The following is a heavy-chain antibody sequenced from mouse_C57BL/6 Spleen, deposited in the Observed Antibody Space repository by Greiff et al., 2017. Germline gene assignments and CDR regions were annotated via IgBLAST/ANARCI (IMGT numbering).Heavy chain of an antibody. CDR2: IDPSDSYT. CDR3: ARSTTVVATPYWYFDV. CDR1: GYTFTSYW. Sequence: QVQLQQPGAELVMPGASVKLSCKASGYTFTSYWMHWVKQRPGQGLEWIGEIDPSDSYTNYNQKFKGKSTLTVDKSSSTAYMQLSSLTSEYSAVYYCARSTTVVATPYWYFDVWGTGTTVTVSS. J-gene: IGHJ1*03. D-gene: IGHD1-1*01. V-gene: IGHV1-69*01.